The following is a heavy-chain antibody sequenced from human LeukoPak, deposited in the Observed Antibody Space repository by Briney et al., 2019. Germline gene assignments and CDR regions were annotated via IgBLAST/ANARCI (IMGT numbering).Heavy chain of an antibody. J-gene: IGHJ4*02. Sequence: GGSLRLSCAASGFTFSSYSLNWVRQAPGKGLEWVSYISSSSRTIYYADSVKGRFTISRDNARNSLYLQMISLRAEDTAVYYCARGGGSGRYGLPFDHWGQGTLVTVSS. D-gene: IGHD6-13*01. CDR1: GFTFSSYS. CDR3: ARGGGSGRYGLPFDH. V-gene: IGHV3-48*01. CDR2: ISSSSRTI.